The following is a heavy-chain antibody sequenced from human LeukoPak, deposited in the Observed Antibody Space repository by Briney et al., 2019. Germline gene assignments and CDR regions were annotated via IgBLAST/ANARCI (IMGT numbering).Heavy chain of an antibody. CDR2: ISGSAST. CDR1: GFIFSSSA. V-gene: IGHV3-23*01. J-gene: IGHJ4*02. D-gene: IGHD3-22*01. CDR3: AKDPRSGYYNPLGTTFDY. Sequence: GGSLRLSCAASGFIFSSSAMSWVRQAPGKGLEWVSTISGSASTYYADSVKGRFTISRDNSKNTLYLQMNSLRAEDTAVYYCAKDPRSGYYNPLGTTFDYWGQGTLVTVSS.